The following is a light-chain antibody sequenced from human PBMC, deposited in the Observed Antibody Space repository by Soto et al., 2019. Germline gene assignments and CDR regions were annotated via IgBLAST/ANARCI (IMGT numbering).Light chain of an antibody. J-gene: IGKJ1*01. V-gene: IGKV1-5*01. CDR1: QRIRSW. CDR3: QHYDSYSPSM. CDR2: DAS. Sequence: DIQMTQSPLTVSATVGDRVTLTCRASQRIRSWVAWYQQKVGKAPELVVHDASTLEGGVPSRFSGSGSGSEFTLTISSLQPDDSATYYGQHYDSYSPSMFGQGTKVDIK.